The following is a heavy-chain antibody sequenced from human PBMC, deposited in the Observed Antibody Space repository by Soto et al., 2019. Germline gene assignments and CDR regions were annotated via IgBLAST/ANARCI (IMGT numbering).Heavy chain of an antibody. D-gene: IGHD5-12*01. CDR2: IIPIFGIP. V-gene: IGHV1-69*17. J-gene: IGHJ5*02. Sequence: QVQLVQSGAEVKKPGSSVKVSCKASGGTFNNYAISWVRQAPGQGLVWMAGIIPIFGIPNYARKFQGRLTISADKSTSTAYLELVRLTSEDTAVYYCARAADGYNYNWFDPWGQGTLVTVSS. CDR1: GGTFNNYA. CDR3: ARAADGYNYNWFDP.